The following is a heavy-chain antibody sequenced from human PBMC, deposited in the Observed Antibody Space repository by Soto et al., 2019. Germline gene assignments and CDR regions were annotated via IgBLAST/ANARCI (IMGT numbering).Heavy chain of an antibody. V-gene: IGHV1-18*01. Sequence: ASVKVYCKASGYTFTSYGISWVRQAPGQGLEWMGWISAYNGNTNYAQKLQGRVTMTTDTSTSTAYMELRSLGSDDTAVYYCARVRFGGVIVERDFVYWGQRTRVTVSS. CDR2: ISAYNGNT. CDR3: ARVRFGGVIVERDFVY. J-gene: IGHJ4*02. D-gene: IGHD3-16*02. CDR1: GYTFTSYG.